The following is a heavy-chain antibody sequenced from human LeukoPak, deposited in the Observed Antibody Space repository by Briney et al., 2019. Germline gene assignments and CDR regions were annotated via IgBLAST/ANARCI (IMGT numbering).Heavy chain of an antibody. V-gene: IGHV4-34*01. Sequence: SETLSLTCAVYGGSLSGYYWSWVRQPPGKGLEWIGEINHSGSTNYNPSLKSRVTISVDTSKNQFSLKLTSVTAADTAVYYCARDGPWIQLNYYYMDVWGKGTTVTVSS. CDR2: INHSGST. D-gene: IGHD5-18*01. J-gene: IGHJ6*03. CDR3: ARDGPWIQLNYYYMDV. CDR1: GGSLSGYY.